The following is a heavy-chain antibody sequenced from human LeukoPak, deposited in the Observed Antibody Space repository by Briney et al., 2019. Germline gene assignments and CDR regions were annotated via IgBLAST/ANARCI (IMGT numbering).Heavy chain of an antibody. J-gene: IGHJ6*02. V-gene: IGHV4-34*01. Sequence: SETLSLTCAVYGGSFSGYYWSWIRQPPGKGLEWIGEINHSGSTNYNPSLKSRVTISVDTSKNQFSLKLSPVTAADTAVYYCAREDTAMVIRVRSGMDVWGQGTTVTVSS. CDR2: INHSGST. CDR3: AREDTAMVIRVRSGMDV. CDR1: GGSFSGYY. D-gene: IGHD5-18*01.